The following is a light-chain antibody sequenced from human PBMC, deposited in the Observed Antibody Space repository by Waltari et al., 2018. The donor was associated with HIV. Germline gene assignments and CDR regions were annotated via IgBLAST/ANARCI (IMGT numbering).Light chain of an antibody. CDR1: QGISTY. J-gene: IGKJ3*01. V-gene: IGKV1-9*01. Sequence: DIQLTQFPSFLSASVGDRVTITCRAGQGISTYLAWYQQKPGKAPKLLIYAASTLQSGVPSRFSGSGSGTEFTLTISSLQPEDFVTYYCQQVNTAFTFGPGTKVEI. CDR2: AAS. CDR3: QQVNTAFT.